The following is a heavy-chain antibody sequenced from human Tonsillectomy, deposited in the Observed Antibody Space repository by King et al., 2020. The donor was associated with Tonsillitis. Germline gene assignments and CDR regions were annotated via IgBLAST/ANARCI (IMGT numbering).Heavy chain of an antibody. CDR3: ARSEGPLFDY. J-gene: IGHJ4*02. V-gene: IGHV3-33*05. Sequence: VQLVESGGGVVQPGRSLRLSCAASGFTFSSYGMHWVRQAPGKGLEWVAVISYDGSNKYCADSVKGRFTISRDNSKNTLYLQMNSLRAEDTAVYYCARSEGPLFDYWGQGTLVTVSS. CDR1: GFTFSSYG. CDR2: ISYDGSNK.